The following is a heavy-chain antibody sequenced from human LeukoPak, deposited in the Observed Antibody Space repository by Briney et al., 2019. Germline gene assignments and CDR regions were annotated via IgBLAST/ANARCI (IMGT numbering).Heavy chain of an antibody. CDR2: IRYDGGNK. D-gene: IGHD1-26*01. V-gene: IGHV3-30*02. Sequence: PGGSLRLSCAPSGFTFSSYAMHWVRQAPGKGLEWVAFIRYDGGNKNYADSVKGRFTISRDNSKNTLYMQMNSLRAEDTAVYYCAKSMGSTLFDYWGQGTLVTVSS. CDR3: AKSMGSTLFDY. CDR1: GFTFSSYA. J-gene: IGHJ4*02.